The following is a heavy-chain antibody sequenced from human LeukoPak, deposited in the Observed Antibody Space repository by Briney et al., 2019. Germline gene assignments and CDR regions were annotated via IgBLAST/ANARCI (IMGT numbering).Heavy chain of an antibody. CDR3: ARHKDSYDIAEI. V-gene: IGHV4-59*08. D-gene: IGHD3-22*01. CDR1: GGSLSRYY. J-gene: IGHJ4*02. Sequence: SETLSLTCTVSGGSLSRYYWSWIRQPPGKALEWIGYFHYSGSNNYSPSLKSRVTMSVDTSKNQTSLQLRSVTASDTAIYFCARHKDSYDIAEIWGQGTPVTVSS. CDR2: FHYSGSN.